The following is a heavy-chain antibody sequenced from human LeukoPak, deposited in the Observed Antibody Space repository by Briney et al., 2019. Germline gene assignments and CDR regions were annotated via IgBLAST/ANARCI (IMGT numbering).Heavy chain of an antibody. CDR2: INPNSGGT. V-gene: IGHV1-2*02. J-gene: IGHJ5*02. CDR1: EYTFTGYY. Sequence: ASVKVSCKGSEYTFTGYYMHWVRQAPGQGLEWMGWINPNSGGTNYAQKFQGRVTMTRDTSISTAYMELSRLRSDDTAVYYCATHPVWGGCSGGSCYEGNWFDPWGQGTLVTVSS. D-gene: IGHD2-15*01. CDR3: ATHPVWGGCSGGSCYEGNWFDP.